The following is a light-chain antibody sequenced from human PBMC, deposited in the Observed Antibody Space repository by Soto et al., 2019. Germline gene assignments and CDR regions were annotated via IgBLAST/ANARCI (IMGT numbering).Light chain of an antibody. V-gene: IGKV3-20*01. J-gene: IGKJ5*01. CDR3: QQYGSPQIT. CDR2: GTS. CDR1: QSVSSTY. Sequence: EVVLTQSPATLSLSPGERATLSCRASQSVSSTYLAWYQQQPGQAPRLLMSGTSNRATGTPDRFSGSGSGTDFTLTISRLEPEDFAVYYCQQYGSPQITFGQGTRLEIK.